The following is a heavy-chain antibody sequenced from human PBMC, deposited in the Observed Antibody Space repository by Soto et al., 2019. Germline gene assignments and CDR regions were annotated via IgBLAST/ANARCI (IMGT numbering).Heavy chain of an antibody. J-gene: IGHJ5*02. V-gene: IGHV3-7*05. CDR2: INQDGSAK. CDR1: GFTFSDYY. Sequence: EEQLVESGGGLVQPGGSLRLSCAASGFTFSDYYMSWVRQAPGKGLEWVANINQDGSAKSYVDSVRGRFTSSRDTGKNSLSLQMESLRADDTAVYYCARWNGGFDPWGQGTLVTVSS. D-gene: IGHD1-1*01. CDR3: ARWNGGFDP.